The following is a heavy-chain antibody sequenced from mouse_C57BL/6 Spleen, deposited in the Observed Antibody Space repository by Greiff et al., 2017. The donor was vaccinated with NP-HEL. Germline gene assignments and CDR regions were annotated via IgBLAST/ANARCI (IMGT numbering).Heavy chain of an antibody. D-gene: IGHD1-1*01. V-gene: IGHV1-15*01. CDR3: TRDYGSSYDFDYYAMDY. CDR2: IDPETGGT. CDR1: GYTFTDYE. Sequence: QVQLQQSGAELVRPGASVTLSCKASGYTFTDYEMHWVKQTPVHGLEWIGAIDPETGGTAYNQKFKGKAILTADKSSSTAYMELRSLTSEDSAVYYCTRDYGSSYDFDYYAMDYWGQGTSVTVSS. J-gene: IGHJ4*01.